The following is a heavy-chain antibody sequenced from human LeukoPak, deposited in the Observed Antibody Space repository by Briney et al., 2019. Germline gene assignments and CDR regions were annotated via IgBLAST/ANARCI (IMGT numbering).Heavy chain of an antibody. V-gene: IGHV3-48*04. D-gene: IGHD6-13*01. CDR2: ISGSTTTT. Sequence: GGSLRLSCAASGFSFSNYAMTWVRQAPGKGLEWVSMISGSTTTTYYADSVKGRFTISRDNAKNSLYLQMNSLRAEDTAVYYCARDEQQLENYYYYYYMDVWGKGTTVTVSS. CDR1: GFSFSNYA. J-gene: IGHJ6*03. CDR3: ARDEQQLENYYYYYYMDV.